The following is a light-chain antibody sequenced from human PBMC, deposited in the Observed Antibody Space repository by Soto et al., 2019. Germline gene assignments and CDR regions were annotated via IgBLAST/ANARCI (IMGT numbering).Light chain of an antibody. CDR3: FSYAGGVTSV. J-gene: IGLJ1*01. V-gene: IGLV2-23*01. CDR1: SSVFGSYNR. Sequence: QSVLTQPASVSGSPGQSITISCAGTSSVFGSYNRVSWYQQHPGKAPKLIIYEGSNRPSGISNRYSGSKSGNTASLTISGLQAEDEADYYCFSYAGGVTSVFRAGTKVTVL. CDR2: EGS.